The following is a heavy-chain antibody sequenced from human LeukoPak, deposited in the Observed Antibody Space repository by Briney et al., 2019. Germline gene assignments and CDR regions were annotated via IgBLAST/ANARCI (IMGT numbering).Heavy chain of an antibody. V-gene: IGHV3-30-3*01. Sequence: PGGSLRLSCAASGFTFSSYAMHWVRQAPGKGLEWVAVISYDGSNKYYADSVKGRFTISRDNSKNTLYLQMNSLRAEDTAVYYCARAGGGNLGRWGQGTLVTVSS. CDR3: ARAGGGNLGR. J-gene: IGHJ4*02. CDR1: GFTFSSYA. D-gene: IGHD4-23*01. CDR2: ISYDGSNK.